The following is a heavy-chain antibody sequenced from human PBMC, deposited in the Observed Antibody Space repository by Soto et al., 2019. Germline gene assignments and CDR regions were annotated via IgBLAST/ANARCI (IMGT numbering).Heavy chain of an antibody. CDR2: IYYSGST. Sequence: SETLSLTCTVSGGSISSSSYHWGWIRQPPGKGLEWIGSIYYSGSTYYNPSLKSRVTISVDTSKNQFSLKLSSVTAADTAVYYCARGPYGDYAYYYGMDVWGQGTTVTVS. CDR3: ARGPYGDYAYYYGMDV. V-gene: IGHV4-39*01. CDR1: GGSISSSSYH. D-gene: IGHD4-17*01. J-gene: IGHJ6*02.